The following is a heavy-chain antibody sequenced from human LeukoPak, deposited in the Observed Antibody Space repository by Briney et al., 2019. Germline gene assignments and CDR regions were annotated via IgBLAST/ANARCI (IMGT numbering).Heavy chain of an antibody. CDR3: SRVTTNGYFEY. D-gene: IGHD1-1*01. V-gene: IGHV3-7*04. J-gene: IGHJ4*02. CDR2: IKFDESEK. Sequence: PGGSLRLSCAASGFTFSSFWMGWVRQAPGKGLEWVVSIKFDESEKHHVDSVEGRFTISRDNAKSSLYLQMNSLRAEDTAVYFCSRVTTNGYFEYWGQGTLVTVSS. CDR1: GFTFSSFW.